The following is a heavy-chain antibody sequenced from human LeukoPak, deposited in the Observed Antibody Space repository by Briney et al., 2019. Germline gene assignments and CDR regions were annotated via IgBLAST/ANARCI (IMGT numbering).Heavy chain of an antibody. CDR2: IIPIFGTA. V-gene: IGHV1-69*05. Sequence: ASVKVSCKASGGTFSSYAISWVRQAPGQGLEWMGRIIPIFGTANYAQKFQGRVTITTDGSTSTAYMELSSLRSEDTAVYYCARFICSSTSCYANAFDIWGQGTMVTVSS. CDR1: GGTFSSYA. J-gene: IGHJ3*02. D-gene: IGHD2-2*01. CDR3: ARFICSSTSCYANAFDI.